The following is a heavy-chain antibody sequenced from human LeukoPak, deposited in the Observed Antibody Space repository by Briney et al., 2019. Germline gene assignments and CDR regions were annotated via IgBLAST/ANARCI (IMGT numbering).Heavy chain of an antibody. CDR3: AREGLRTERSDTDAFDI. CDR1: GFTLSTYT. J-gene: IGHJ3*02. D-gene: IGHD3-3*01. Sequence: GGSLRLSCAASGFTLSTYTINWVRHAPGKGLEWVSSISSNGYYIYYAGSVRGRFTISRDNAKNSLYLQMNSLRAEDTALYYCAREGLRTERSDTDAFDIWGQGTMVTVSS. V-gene: IGHV3-21*01. CDR2: ISSNGYYI.